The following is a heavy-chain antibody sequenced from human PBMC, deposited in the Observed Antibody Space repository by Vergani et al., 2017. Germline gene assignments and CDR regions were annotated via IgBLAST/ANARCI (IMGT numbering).Heavy chain of an antibody. CDR3: ARRYCGSTSCPYYFFDY. CDR1: GFTFNSYA. Sequence: QVQLVESGGGVVQPGRSLRLSCAASGFTFNSYAMHWVRQAPGKGLEWVAVISYDGSNKFYADSVKGRFTISRDNSKNTLYLQMNSLRAEDTAVYYCARRYCGSTSCPYYFFDYWGQGTLVTVSS. J-gene: IGHJ4*02. CDR2: ISYDGSNK. D-gene: IGHD2-2*01. V-gene: IGHV3-30-3*01.